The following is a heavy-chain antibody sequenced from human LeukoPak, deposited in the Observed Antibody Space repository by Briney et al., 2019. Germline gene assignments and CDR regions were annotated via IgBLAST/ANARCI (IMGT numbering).Heavy chain of an antibody. J-gene: IGHJ4*02. Sequence: GGSLRLSCAASVFSFGNYWMKWVRQDPVKGLEWVANINEDGSEKYYVDSVRGRFTISRDNAKNSLYLQMNSLRTEDTAIYYCARGGVRRGYYDYWGQGTLVTVSS. CDR3: ARGGVRRGYYDY. CDR1: VFSFGNYW. D-gene: IGHD1-14*01. V-gene: IGHV3-7*01. CDR2: INEDGSEK.